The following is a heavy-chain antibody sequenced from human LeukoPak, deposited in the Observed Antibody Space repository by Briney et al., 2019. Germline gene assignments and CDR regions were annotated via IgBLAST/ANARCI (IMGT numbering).Heavy chain of an antibody. V-gene: IGHV1-18*01. J-gene: IGHJ4*02. D-gene: IGHD6-13*01. Sequence: VASVKVSCKASGYTFTSYGISWVRQAPGQGLEWMGWISAYNGNTNYAQKLQDRVTMTTGTSTSTAYMELRSLRSDDTAVYYCARDLIGTAAGTYWGQGTLVTVSS. CDR1: GYTFTSYG. CDR2: ISAYNGNT. CDR3: ARDLIGTAAGTY.